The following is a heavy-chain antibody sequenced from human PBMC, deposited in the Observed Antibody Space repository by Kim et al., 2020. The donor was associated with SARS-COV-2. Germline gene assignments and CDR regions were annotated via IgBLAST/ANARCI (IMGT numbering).Heavy chain of an antibody. Sequence: SETLSLTCTGSGGSISSSSYYWGWIRQPPGKGLEWIGTIYYSGSTYYNPSLKSRVTISVDTSKNQFSLRLSSVTAADTAVYYCARQYSSTSNYYYYHMDVWGKGTTVTVSS. CDR2: IYYSGST. J-gene: IGHJ6*03. D-gene: IGHD2-2*01. CDR1: GGSISSSSYY. CDR3: ARQYSSTSNYYYYHMDV. V-gene: IGHV4-39*01.